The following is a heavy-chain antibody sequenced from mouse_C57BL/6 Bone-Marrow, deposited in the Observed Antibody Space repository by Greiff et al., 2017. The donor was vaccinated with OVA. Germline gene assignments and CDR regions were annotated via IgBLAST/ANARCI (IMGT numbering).Heavy chain of an antibody. CDR1: GFTFSSYG. CDR3: ARPVYSNLFAY. D-gene: IGHD2-5*01. CDR2: ISSGGSYT. Sequence: EVKLMESGGDLVKPGGSLKLSCAASGFTFSSYGMSWVRQTPDKRLEWVATISSGGSYTYYPDSVKGRFTISRDNAKNTLYLQMSSLKSEDTAMYYCARPVYSNLFAYWGQGTLVTVSA. J-gene: IGHJ3*01. V-gene: IGHV5-6*01.